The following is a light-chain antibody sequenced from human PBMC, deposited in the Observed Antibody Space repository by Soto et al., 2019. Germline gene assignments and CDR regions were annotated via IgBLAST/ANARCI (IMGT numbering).Light chain of an antibody. CDR3: QQYNSHWT. CDR1: QGISNR. Sequence: DVQMTQSPSPLSASVGDRVTITCRARQGISNRLAWYQQKPGKAPKLLIYQSSSLKSRVPSRFGGNGSGTEIILTITSLQIDDFATDYGQQYNSHWTFGQGTKVYI. V-gene: IGKV1-5*03. CDR2: QSS. J-gene: IGKJ1*01.